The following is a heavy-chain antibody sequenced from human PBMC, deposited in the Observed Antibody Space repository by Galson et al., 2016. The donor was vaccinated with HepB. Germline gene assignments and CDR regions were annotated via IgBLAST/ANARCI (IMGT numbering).Heavy chain of an antibody. CDR1: GFTFSSYW. D-gene: IGHD1/OR15-1a*01. CDR2: IKEDGSKT. Sequence: SLRLSCAASGFTFSSYWMTWVRQAPGKGLEWVAYIKEDGSKTDYVDSVRGRFTISRDNAQNSLYLQMNSLRAEDTAVYYCARDRGWNNDDYWGQGTLVNVS. J-gene: IGHJ4*02. CDR3: ARDRGWNNDDY. V-gene: IGHV3-7*03.